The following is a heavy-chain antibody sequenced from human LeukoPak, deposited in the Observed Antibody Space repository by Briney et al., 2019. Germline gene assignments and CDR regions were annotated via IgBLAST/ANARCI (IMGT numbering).Heavy chain of an antibody. V-gene: IGHV4-34*01. Sequence: RSETLSLTCAVSGGSFSGYYWTWIRQPPGKGLEWIGEINHSGSANYNPSLNSLVTISLDTSKKQFSLKLSSVTAADTAVYYCARGQGTVTTHWGQGTLVTVSS. CDR1: GGSFSGYY. CDR2: INHSGSA. D-gene: IGHD4-17*01. J-gene: IGHJ4*02. CDR3: ARGQGTVTTH.